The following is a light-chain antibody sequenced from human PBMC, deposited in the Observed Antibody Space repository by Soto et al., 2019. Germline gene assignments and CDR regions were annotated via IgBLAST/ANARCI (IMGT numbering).Light chain of an antibody. V-gene: IGKV3-20*01. Sequence: IVFTESACTLSLSPGESATLSCVASQIVSSSYVAWYQQKPGQAPRLLTYDASRRASGTPDRFSGSGSGTDYTLTISRLEPEDFAVYYCQQYGTSPQTFGQGTKVDIK. CDR1: QIVSSSY. J-gene: IGKJ1*01. CDR3: QQYGTSPQT. CDR2: DAS.